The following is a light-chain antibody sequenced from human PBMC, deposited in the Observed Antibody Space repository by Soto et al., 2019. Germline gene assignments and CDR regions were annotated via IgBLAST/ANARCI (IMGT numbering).Light chain of an antibody. CDR3: AAWDDRLSGYV. CDR1: SSYIGPYDH. CDR2: AVS. J-gene: IGLJ1*01. V-gene: IGLV2-11*01. Sequence: QSALTQPRSVSGSPGQSVTISCTRTSSYIGPYDHVAWYQQHPGKAPKLIIFAVSKRPSGVPDRFSGSKSGNTASLTISGLQAEDEADYYCAAWDDRLSGYVFGTGTKLTVL.